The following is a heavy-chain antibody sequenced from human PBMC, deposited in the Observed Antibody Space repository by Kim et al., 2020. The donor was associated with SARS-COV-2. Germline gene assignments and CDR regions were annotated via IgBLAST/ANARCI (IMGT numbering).Heavy chain of an antibody. CDR2: IYPGDSDT. Sequence: GESLKISCKGSGYSFTSYWIGWVRQMPGKSLEWMGIIYPGDSDTRYSPSFQGQVTISADKSISTAYLQWSSLKASDTAMYYCARLLRYCSGGSCGADFQHWGQGTLVTVSS. CDR1: GYSFTSYW. V-gene: IGHV5-51*01. D-gene: IGHD2-15*01. J-gene: IGHJ1*01. CDR3: ARLLRYCSGGSCGADFQH.